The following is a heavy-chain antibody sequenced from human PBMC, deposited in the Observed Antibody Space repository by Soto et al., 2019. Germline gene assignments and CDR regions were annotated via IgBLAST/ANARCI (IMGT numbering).Heavy chain of an antibody. CDR2: ISSDGSQK. V-gene: IGHV3-30*18. D-gene: IGHD3-10*01. CDR1: GIAFSGCG. Sequence: QVQLVESGGGVVQPGTSLRLSCAASGIAFSGCGMFWVRQTPSKGLEWVAAISSDGSQKYYADSVKGRFTISRDNSKNTLYVQMIGLTTKDTAVYYCAKNIVRGHWYFDLWGRGTLVTVSS. J-gene: IGHJ2*01. CDR3: AKNIVRGHWYFDL.